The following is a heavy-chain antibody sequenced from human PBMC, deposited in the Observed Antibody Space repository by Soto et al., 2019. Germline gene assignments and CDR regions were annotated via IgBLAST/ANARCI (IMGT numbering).Heavy chain of an antibody. CDR1: GGAISTYY. V-gene: IGHV4-4*07. CDR2: IYSSGST. D-gene: IGHD3-3*01. J-gene: IGHJ5*02. CDR3: ARGQRFSDWFDP. Sequence: SETLSLTCTVSGGAISTYYWTWIRQPAGKGLEWIGRIYSSGSTKYNPSLQSRVTMSLDTSNNQFSLRLTSVTAADTAVYYCARGQRFSDWFDPWGQGTLVTFSS.